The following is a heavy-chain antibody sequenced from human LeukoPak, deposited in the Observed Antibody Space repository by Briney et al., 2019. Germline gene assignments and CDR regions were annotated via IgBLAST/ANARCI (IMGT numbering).Heavy chain of an antibody. CDR2: IYHSGST. CDR3: ARDYDVLTAYPPTQLFDP. Sequence: PSETLSLTCAVSGGSISSSNWWSWVRQPPGKGLEWIGEIYHSGSTNYNPSLKSRVTISVDKSKNQFSLKLNSATAADTAVYYCARDYDVLTAYPPTQLFDPWGQGTLVTVSS. J-gene: IGHJ5*02. D-gene: IGHD3-9*01. V-gene: IGHV4-4*02. CDR1: GGSISSSNW.